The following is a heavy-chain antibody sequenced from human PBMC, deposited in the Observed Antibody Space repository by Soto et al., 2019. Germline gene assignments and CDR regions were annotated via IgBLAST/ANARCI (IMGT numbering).Heavy chain of an antibody. D-gene: IGHD3-10*01. V-gene: IGHV1-18*01. Sequence: QVQLVQSGAEVKKPGASVKVSCKASGYTFTSYSISWVRQAPGQGLEWMGWISTYNDNTDYAQNLQGRVTMTTDTSTSTAYMELRSLRSDDTAVYYCARDHYYGSGTLYDYGMDVWGQGTTVTVSS. CDR1: GYTFTSYS. CDR2: ISTYNDNT. J-gene: IGHJ6*02. CDR3: ARDHYYGSGTLYDYGMDV.